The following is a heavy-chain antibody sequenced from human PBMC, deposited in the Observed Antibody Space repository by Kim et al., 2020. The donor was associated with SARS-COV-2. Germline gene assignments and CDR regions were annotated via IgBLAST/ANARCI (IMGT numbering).Heavy chain of an antibody. J-gene: IGHJ4*02. CDR3: AKERRKYCSGGSCHLEY. V-gene: IGHV3-33*03. D-gene: IGHD2-15*01. Sequence: KCRFTISRDKSKNTLYLQMNNLRAEETAVYYCAKERRKYCSGGSCHLEYWGQGTLVTVSS.